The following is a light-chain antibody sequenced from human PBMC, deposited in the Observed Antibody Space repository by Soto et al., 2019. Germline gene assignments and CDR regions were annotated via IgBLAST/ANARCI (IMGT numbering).Light chain of an antibody. Sequence: EIVMTQSPATLSVSPGDRATLSCRASQSVSSNLAWYQQKPGQPPRVLIYGASTRATGIPARFSGSGSVTEFTLTISSLQSEDFAIYYCQQYDYWPVTFGQGTKV. CDR2: GAS. CDR3: QQYDYWPVT. CDR1: QSVSSN. J-gene: IGKJ1*01. V-gene: IGKV3-15*01.